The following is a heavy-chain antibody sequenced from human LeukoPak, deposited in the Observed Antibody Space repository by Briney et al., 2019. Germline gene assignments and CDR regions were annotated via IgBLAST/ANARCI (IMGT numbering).Heavy chain of an antibody. V-gene: IGHV3-7*01. D-gene: IGHD1-1*01. Sequence: PGGSLRLSCAASGFTFSSYWMSWVRQAPGKGLEWVANIKQDGSEKYYVDSVKGRFIISRDNSKNSLYLQMTSLRVEDTAVYYCAKSRATTAAPDAFHIWGQGTMVTVSS. CDR3: AKSRATTAAPDAFHI. CDR2: IKQDGSEK. J-gene: IGHJ3*02. CDR1: GFTFSSYW.